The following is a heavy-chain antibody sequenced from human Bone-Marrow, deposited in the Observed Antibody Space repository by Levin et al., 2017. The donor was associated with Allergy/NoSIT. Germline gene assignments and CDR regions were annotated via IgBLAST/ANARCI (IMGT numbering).Heavy chain of an antibody. Sequence: GGSLRLSCAASGFTFRSYAMSWVRQAPGKGLEWVSTISSSGDSTYYADTVKGRFTISRDNSKNTLYLQMNSLRAEDTAVYYCAKHRGGFEYWGQGTLVTVSS. CDR1: GFTFRSYA. D-gene: IGHD1-14*01. J-gene: IGHJ4*02. V-gene: IGHV3-23*01. CDR3: AKHRGGFEY. CDR2: ISSSGDST.